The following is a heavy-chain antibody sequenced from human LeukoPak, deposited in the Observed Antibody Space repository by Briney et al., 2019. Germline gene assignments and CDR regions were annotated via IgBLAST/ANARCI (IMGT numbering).Heavy chain of an antibody. CDR2: IYTSGST. CDR1: GGSISSGSYY. Sequence: SETLSLTCTVSGGSISSGSYYWSWIRQPAGKGLEWIGRIYTSGSTNYNPSLKSRVTISVDTSKNQFSLKLSSVTAADTAVYYCARDSLYDFWSGSFDYWGQGTLVTVSS. CDR3: ARDSLYDFWSGSFDY. D-gene: IGHD3-3*01. J-gene: IGHJ4*02. V-gene: IGHV4-61*02.